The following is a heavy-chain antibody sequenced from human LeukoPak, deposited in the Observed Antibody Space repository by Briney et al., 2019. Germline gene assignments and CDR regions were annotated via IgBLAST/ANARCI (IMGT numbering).Heavy chain of an antibody. Sequence: SETLSLTCTVSGGSISSYYRSWIRQPAGKGLEWIGRIYTSGSTNYNPSLKSRVTMSVDTSKNQFSLKLSSVTAADTAVYYCARDPSVQRTTVTTHFDYWGQGTLVTVSS. CDR2: IYTSGST. CDR1: GGSISSYY. CDR3: ARDPSVQRTTVTTHFDY. J-gene: IGHJ4*02. D-gene: IGHD4-17*01. V-gene: IGHV4-4*07.